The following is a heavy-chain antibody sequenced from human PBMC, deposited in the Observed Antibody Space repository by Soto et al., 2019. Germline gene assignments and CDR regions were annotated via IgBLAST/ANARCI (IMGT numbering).Heavy chain of an antibody. CDR1: GGSISSSNW. CDR3: ARNPSGPTGWFDP. CDR2: IYHSGST. D-gene: IGHD6-25*01. V-gene: IGHV4-4*02. Sequence: PSETLSLTCAVSGGSISSSNWWSWVRQPPGKGLEWIGEIYHSGSTNYNPSLKSRVTISVDKSKNQFSLKLSSVTAADTAVYYCARNPSGPTGWFDPWGQGTLVTVSS. J-gene: IGHJ5*02.